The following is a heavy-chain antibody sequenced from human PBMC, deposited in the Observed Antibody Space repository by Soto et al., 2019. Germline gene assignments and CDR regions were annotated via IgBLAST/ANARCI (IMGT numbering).Heavy chain of an antibody. CDR2: ISWNSASI. D-gene: IGHD6-13*01. CDR1: GFTVDDYA. Sequence: GGSLRLSCAASGFTVDDYAMHWVRQAPGKXLELVSGISWNSASIGYADSVKGRCTISRDNAKNSLYLQMNSLRAEDTALYYCAKELAAAGTGYYYSMDVWGQGTTVTVSS. V-gene: IGHV3-9*01. J-gene: IGHJ6*02. CDR3: AKELAAAGTGYYYSMDV.